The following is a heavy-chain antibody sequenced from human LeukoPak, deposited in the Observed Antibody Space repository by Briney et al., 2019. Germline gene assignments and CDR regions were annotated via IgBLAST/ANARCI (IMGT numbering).Heavy chain of an antibody. D-gene: IGHD1-26*01. V-gene: IGHV3-23*01. CDR3: ANSLEEWELLLDY. CDR1: GFTFSSYA. Sequence: GGSLRLSCAASGFTFSSYAMSWVRQAPGKGLEWVSAISGSGGSTYYADSVKGRFTISRDNSKNTLYLQMNSLRAEDTAVYYCANSLEEWELLLDYWGQGTLVTVSS. CDR2: ISGSGGST. J-gene: IGHJ4*01.